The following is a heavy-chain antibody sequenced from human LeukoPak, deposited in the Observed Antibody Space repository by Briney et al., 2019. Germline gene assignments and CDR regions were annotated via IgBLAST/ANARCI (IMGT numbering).Heavy chain of an antibody. CDR3: ARGTTSPPSH. Sequence: GGSLRLSCAASGFTFSDYWMTWVRQAPGKGLEWVATIKADGSEKYYVDSVKGRFSVSRDNAKDSLSLQMNSLRAEDTAMYYCARGTTSPPSHWGQGTLVTVSS. CDR2: IKADGSEK. J-gene: IGHJ4*02. D-gene: IGHD2-2*01. V-gene: IGHV3-7*01. CDR1: GFTFSDYW.